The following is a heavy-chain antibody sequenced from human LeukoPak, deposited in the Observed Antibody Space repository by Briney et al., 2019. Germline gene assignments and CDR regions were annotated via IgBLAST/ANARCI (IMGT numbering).Heavy chain of an antibody. CDR2: ISWNGGST. D-gene: IGHD2-2*01. V-gene: IGHV3-43D*03. J-gene: IGHJ6*03. CDR3: AKDIGCSGTSCPSYHYYYYMDV. Sequence: GGSLRLSCAASGFTFDDYAMHWVRQVPGKGLEWVSLISWNGGSTDYADSVKGRFTISRDNSKNSLYLQMNSLRAEDTALYYCAKDIGCSGTSCPSYHYYYYMDVWGKGTTVTVSS. CDR1: GFTFDDYA.